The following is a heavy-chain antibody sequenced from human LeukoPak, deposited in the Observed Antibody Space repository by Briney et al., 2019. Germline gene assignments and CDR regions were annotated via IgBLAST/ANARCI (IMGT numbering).Heavy chain of an antibody. CDR1: GFTFSSYA. V-gene: IGHV3-23*01. CDR3: AKDYVVVPAAIQKPDAFDI. J-gene: IGHJ3*02. CDR2: ISGSGGST. D-gene: IGHD2-2*01. Sequence: GGSLRLSCAASGFTFSSYAMSWVRQAPGEGLKWVSAISGSGGSTYYADSVKGRFTISRDNSKNTLYLQMNSLRAEDAAVYYCAKDYVVVPAAIQKPDAFDIWGQGTMVTVSS.